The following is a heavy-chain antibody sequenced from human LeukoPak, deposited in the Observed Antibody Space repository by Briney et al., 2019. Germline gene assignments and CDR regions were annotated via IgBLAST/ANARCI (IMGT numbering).Heavy chain of an antibody. CDR1: GYTFTDYY. Sequence: ATVKISCKVSGYTFTDYYMHWVQQAPGKGLEWMGLVDPEDGETIYAEKFQGRVTTTADTSTDTAYMELSSLRSEDTAVYYCATVDVVPAAISLGVNIWGQGTMVTVSS. D-gene: IGHD2-2*01. CDR2: VDPEDGET. J-gene: IGHJ3*02. V-gene: IGHV1-69-2*01. CDR3: ATVDVVPAAISLGVNI.